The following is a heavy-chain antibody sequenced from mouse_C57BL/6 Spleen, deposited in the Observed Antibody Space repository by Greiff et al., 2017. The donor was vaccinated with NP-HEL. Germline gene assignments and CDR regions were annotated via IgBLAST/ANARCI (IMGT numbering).Heavy chain of an antibody. V-gene: IGHV2-2*01. CDR1: GFSFTSYG. J-gene: IGHJ4*01. CDR3: ARIPEDYDGYYAMDY. D-gene: IGHD2-4*01. CDR2: IWSGGST. Sequence: VQLQQSGPGLVQPSQSLSITCTVSGFSFTSYGVHWVRQSPGTGLEWLGVIWSGGSTDYNAAFISRLSISKDNAKSQVFLKMNSLQADDTAIYYCARIPEDYDGYYAMDYWGQGTSVTVSS.